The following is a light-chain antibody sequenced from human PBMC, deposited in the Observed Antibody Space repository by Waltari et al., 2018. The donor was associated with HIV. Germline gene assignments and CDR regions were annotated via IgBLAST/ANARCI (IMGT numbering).Light chain of an antibody. V-gene: IGLV2-23*01. CDR2: EGS. Sequence: QPALTQPASVSGSPGQSITISCTGTGRDVGSYNLVSWYQQYPGKAPKLIIYEGSKRPSWISNRFSGSQSGNTASLTISGLQAEDEADYYCCSYAVSSTSVIFGGGTKLTVL. CDR1: GRDVGSYNL. CDR3: CSYAVSSTSVI. J-gene: IGLJ2*01.